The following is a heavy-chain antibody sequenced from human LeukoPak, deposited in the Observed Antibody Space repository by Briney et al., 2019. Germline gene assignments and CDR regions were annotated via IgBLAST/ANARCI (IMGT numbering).Heavy chain of an antibody. V-gene: IGHV5-51*01. CDR3: ARPGQLGEYTPYHFDY. CDR2: IYPGDSDT. CDR1: GYSFTTHW. D-gene: IGHD3-16*01. Sequence: GESLKISCKASGYSFTTHWVGWVRQMPGKGLECMGIIYPGDSDTRYSPSFQGQVTISADKSISTAYLQWSSLKASDTAMYYCARPGQLGEYTPYHFDYWGQGILVTVSS. J-gene: IGHJ4*02.